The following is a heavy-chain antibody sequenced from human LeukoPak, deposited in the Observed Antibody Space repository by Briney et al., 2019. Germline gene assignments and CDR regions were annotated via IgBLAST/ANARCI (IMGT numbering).Heavy chain of an antibody. CDR3: ARLQNRGFDYGYDDAFDV. CDR2: IYYSGST. Sequence: PSETLSLTCIVSHGSISRYYWSWIRQPPGKVLEWIGHIYYSGSTEYSPSLKSRVTISVDTSENQVSLKVTSVTAADTAVYYCARLQNRGFDYGYDDAFDVWGQGTMVTVSS. CDR1: HGSISRYY. V-gene: IGHV4-59*08. J-gene: IGHJ3*01. D-gene: IGHD5-18*01.